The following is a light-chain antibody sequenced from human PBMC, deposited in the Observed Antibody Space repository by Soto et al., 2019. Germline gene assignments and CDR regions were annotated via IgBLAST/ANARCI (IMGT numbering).Light chain of an antibody. J-gene: IGKJ4*01. Sequence: ETVMTQSPATLSVSPGEGATLSCRATESINQNLAWYQQNPGQAPRLRIHGAAYRATGIPDRFSGRGSGTDFTLAISRLQSEDFAVYYCQQYNPWPLTFGGGTKVEIK. CDR3: QQYNPWPLT. CDR1: ESINQN. V-gene: IGKV3-15*01. CDR2: GAA.